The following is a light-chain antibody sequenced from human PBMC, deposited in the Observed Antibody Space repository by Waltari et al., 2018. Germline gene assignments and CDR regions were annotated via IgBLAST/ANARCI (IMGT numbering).Light chain of an antibody. J-gene: IGLJ1*01. CDR2: DVT. CDR1: SSDVGGNHY. Sequence: QSALTQPASVSGSPGQSITISCTGTSSDVGGNHYVSLYQQHPDKAPKLLIYDVTNRPSGVSNRFSGSKSGNTASLIISGLQAEDEADYYCSSYSSSGTLYVFGSGTKVTVL. CDR3: SSYSSSGTLYV. V-gene: IGLV2-14*03.